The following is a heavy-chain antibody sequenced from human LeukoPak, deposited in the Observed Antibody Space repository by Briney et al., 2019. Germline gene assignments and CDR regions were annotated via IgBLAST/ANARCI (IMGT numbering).Heavy chain of an antibody. J-gene: IGHJ6*03. CDR2: IIPILGIA. CDR1: GGTFSSYA. CDR3: ARGEEYSSSSLSYYYYYMDV. D-gene: IGHD6-6*01. Sequence: SVKVSCKASGGTFSSYAISWVRQAPGQGLEWMGRIIPILGIANYAQKFQGRVTITADESTSTAYMELSSLRSEDTAVYYCARGEEYSSSSLSYYYYYMDVWGKGTTVTVSS. V-gene: IGHV1-69*04.